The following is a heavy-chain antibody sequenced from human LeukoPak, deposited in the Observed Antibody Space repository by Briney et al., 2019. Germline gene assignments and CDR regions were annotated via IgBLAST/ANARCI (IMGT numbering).Heavy chain of an antibody. CDR2: IRSKAYGGTT. J-gene: IGHJ5*02. D-gene: IGHD3-3*01. V-gene: IGHV3-49*04. Sequence: PGGSLRLSCTASGFTFGDYAMSWVRQAPGKGLEWVGFIRSKAYGGTTEYAASVKGRFTISRDDSKSIAYLQMNSLKTEDTAVYYCTRPQSSITIFGVVIAYNWFDHWGQGTLVTVSS. CDR3: TRPQSSITIFGVVIAYNWFDH. CDR1: GFTFGDYA.